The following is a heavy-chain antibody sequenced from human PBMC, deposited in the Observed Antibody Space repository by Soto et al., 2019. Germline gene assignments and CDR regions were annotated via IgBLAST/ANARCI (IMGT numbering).Heavy chain of an antibody. CDR3: ANSRVSMVRGLIIIPNY. CDR1: GCPFTGYA. V-gene: IGHV3-23*01. CDR2: ISGHGGAT. Sequence: PGGSLRLSCAASGCPFTGYAMSWIRQAPGKGLEWVAAISGHGGATFYADSVKGRFTISRDNSKNTLYLHMNSLRAEDTALYYCANSRVSMVRGLIIIPNYWGQGTLVTVSS. J-gene: IGHJ4*02. D-gene: IGHD3-10*01.